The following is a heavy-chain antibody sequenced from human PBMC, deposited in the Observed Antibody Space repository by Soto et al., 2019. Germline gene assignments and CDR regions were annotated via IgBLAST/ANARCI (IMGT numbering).Heavy chain of an antibody. CDR3: ARVMFCVKNICSQLYGMDA. CDR2: MYYTGTT. J-gene: IGHJ6*02. CDR1: GDSLGSFGTNFYY. D-gene: IGHD2-15*01. V-gene: IGHV4-39*06. Sequence: SETLSLTCTVSGDSLGSFGTNFYYWGWVRQAPGKGLEWIGSMYYTGTTHYNPSLKSRATMSMDMSKNQLNLELTSVTAADTAVYYCARVMFCVKNICSQLYGMDAWGQGTTVTVSS.